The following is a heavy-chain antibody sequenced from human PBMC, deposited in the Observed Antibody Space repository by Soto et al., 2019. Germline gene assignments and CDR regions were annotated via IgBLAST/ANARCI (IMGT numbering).Heavy chain of an antibody. CDR1: GGSISSSSYY. CDR3: SLIAVAGDIDY. D-gene: IGHD6-19*01. V-gene: IGHV4-39*01. CDR2: IYYSGST. J-gene: IGHJ4*02. Sequence: QLQLQGSGPGLVKPSETLSLTCTVSGGSISSSSYYWGWIRQPPGKGLEWIGSIYYSGSTYYNPSLKSRVTISVDTSKNQFSLKLSSVTAADTAVYYCSLIAVAGDIDYWGQGTLVTVSS.